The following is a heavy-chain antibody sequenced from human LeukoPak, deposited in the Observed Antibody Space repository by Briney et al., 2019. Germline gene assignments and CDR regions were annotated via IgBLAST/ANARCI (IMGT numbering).Heavy chain of an antibody. CDR1: GGSIGSYY. Sequence: SETLSLSCTISGGSIGSYYWSWIRQSPGKGLERIGYIYDSGSTIYNPSLKSRVTASIDRSKNQISLRLNFVTAADTAVYYCATVGVAVPTTMKYYYMHVWGKGTTVTVSS. J-gene: IGHJ6*03. CDR3: ATVGVAVPTTMKYYYMHV. V-gene: IGHV4-59*01. CDR2: IYDSGST. D-gene: IGHD3-22*01.